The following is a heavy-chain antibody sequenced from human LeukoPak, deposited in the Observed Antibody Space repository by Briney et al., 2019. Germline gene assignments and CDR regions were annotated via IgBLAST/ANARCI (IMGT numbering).Heavy chain of an antibody. CDR2: ISYDETNK. V-gene: IGHV3-30*03. Sequence: GGSLRLSCAASGFTFSSYGMHWVRQAPGKGLEWVAAISYDETNKYYADSVKGRFIISRDNSKNTVYLQMDSLRTDDTAVYYCVYCSGGNCFYAVRGWTYWGQGTLVTVSS. J-gene: IGHJ4*02. CDR3: VYCSGGNCFYAVRGWTY. D-gene: IGHD2-15*01. CDR1: GFTFSSYG.